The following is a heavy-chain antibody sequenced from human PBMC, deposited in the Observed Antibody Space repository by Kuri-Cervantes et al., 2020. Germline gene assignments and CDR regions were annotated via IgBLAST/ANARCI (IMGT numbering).Heavy chain of an antibody. D-gene: IGHD5-18*01. J-gene: IGHJ3*02. CDR3: AKEVSYEDDAFDI. Sequence: GESLKISCAASGFTFDDYTMHWVRQAPGKGLEWVSLISWDGGSTYYADSVKGRFTISRDNSKNMLYLQMNSLRAEDTAVYYCAKEVSYEDDAFDIWGQGTMVTVSS. CDR2: ISWDGGST. V-gene: IGHV3-43*01. CDR1: GFTFDDYT.